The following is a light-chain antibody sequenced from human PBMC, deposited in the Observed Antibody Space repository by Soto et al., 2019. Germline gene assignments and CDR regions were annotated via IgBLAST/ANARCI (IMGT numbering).Light chain of an antibody. V-gene: IGLV3-21*04. CDR3: QVWDSSSDHVV. J-gene: IGLJ2*01. CDR2: YDS. Sequence: SSELTQPPSVSVAPGKTARITCGGNNIGSKSVHWYQQKPGQAPVLVIYYDSDRPSAIPERFSGSNSGNTANLTISRVEAGDEDDYYCQVWDSSSDHVVFGGGTQLTVL. CDR1: NIGSKS.